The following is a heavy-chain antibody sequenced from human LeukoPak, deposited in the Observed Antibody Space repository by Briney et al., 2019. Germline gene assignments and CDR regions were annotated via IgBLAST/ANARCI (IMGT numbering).Heavy chain of an antibody. J-gene: IGHJ4*02. Sequence: SETLSLTCAVSGDSISPYYWSWIRQPPGKGLEWIGYIFYSGSTSYNPSLKSRVTISVDTSKNQFSLKLSSVTAADTAVYYCARGVLIWGQGTLVTVSS. V-gene: IGHV4-59*01. CDR1: GDSISPYY. D-gene: IGHD6-13*01. CDR3: ARGVLI. CDR2: IFYSGST.